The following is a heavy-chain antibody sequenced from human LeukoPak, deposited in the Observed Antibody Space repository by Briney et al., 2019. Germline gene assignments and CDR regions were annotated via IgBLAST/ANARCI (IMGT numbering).Heavy chain of an antibody. CDR2: IRYDGSNK. Sequence: PGGSLRLSCAASGFTFSSDGMHWVRQAPGKGLGWVAFIRYDGSNKYYADSVKGRFTISRDNSKNTLYLQMNSLRAEDTAVYYCAKWAMIVVDSDYWGQGTLVTVSS. J-gene: IGHJ4*02. V-gene: IGHV3-30*02. CDR1: GFTFSSDG. D-gene: IGHD3-22*01. CDR3: AKWAMIVVDSDY.